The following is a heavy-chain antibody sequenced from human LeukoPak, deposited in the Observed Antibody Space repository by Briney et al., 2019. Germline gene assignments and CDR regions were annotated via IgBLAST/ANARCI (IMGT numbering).Heavy chain of an antibody. Sequence: PGGSLRLSCAASGFTFSSYGMHWVRQAPGKGLEWVAVISYDGSNKYYADSVKGRFTISRDNSKNTLYLQMNSLRAEDTAVYYCAKGVWCSGGSCSHLDYWGQGALVTVSS. D-gene: IGHD2-15*01. CDR1: GFTFSSYG. V-gene: IGHV3-30*18. CDR2: ISYDGSNK. J-gene: IGHJ4*02. CDR3: AKGVWCSGGSCSHLDY.